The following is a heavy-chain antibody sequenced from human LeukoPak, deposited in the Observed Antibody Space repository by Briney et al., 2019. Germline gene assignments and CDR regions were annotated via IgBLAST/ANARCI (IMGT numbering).Heavy chain of an antibody. Sequence: SETLSLTRTVSGGSISSSSHYWGWIRQPPGKGLEWIGSLYYTGTTYYNPSLKSRVTISVDTSKNQFSLRLSSVTAADTAVYYCARHEWMTGYCSGDSCRYNWFDPWGQGTLVTVSS. V-gene: IGHV4-39*01. CDR1: GGSISSSSHY. CDR2: LYYTGTT. D-gene: IGHD2-15*01. J-gene: IGHJ5*02. CDR3: ARHEWMTGYCSGDSCRYNWFDP.